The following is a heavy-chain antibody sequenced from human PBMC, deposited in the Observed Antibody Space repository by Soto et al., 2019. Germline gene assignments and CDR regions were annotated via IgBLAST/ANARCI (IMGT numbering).Heavy chain of an antibody. CDR2: ISGNGGST. J-gene: IGHJ4*02. CDR3: AKGSEFSNSYTLDFDF. V-gene: IGHV3-23*01. D-gene: IGHD6-6*01. Sequence: GSLRLSCAASGFTFSSYAMSWVRQAPGRGLEWVSIISGNGGSTYYAASVKGRFTISRDNTKNTLYLQMDSLTAEDTAVYYCAKGSEFSNSYTLDFDFWGQGALVTVSS. CDR1: GFTFSSYA.